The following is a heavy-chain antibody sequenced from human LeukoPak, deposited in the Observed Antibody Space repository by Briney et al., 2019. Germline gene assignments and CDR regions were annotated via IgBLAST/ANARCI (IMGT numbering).Heavy chain of an antibody. Sequence: GGSLRLSCVTSGFTFRNYGMQWVRQAPGKGLEWVAVISHDGTTTFYADSVKGRFTISRDNSKNTLDLQMDSLRAEDTAVYSCAKEPNAYSSGWYFQDWARAPWSPSPQ. V-gene: IGHV3-30*18. D-gene: IGHD6-25*01. J-gene: IGHJ1*01. CDR2: ISHDGTTT. CDR3: AKEPNAYSSGWYFQD. CDR1: GFTFRNYG.